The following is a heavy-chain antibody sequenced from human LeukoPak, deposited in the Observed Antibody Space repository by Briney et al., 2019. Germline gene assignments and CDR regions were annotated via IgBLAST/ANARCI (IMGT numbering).Heavy chain of an antibody. D-gene: IGHD6-13*01. CDR1: GFTFSSYG. J-gene: IGHJ4*02. CDR3: AKDGRYSSSWYPAY. V-gene: IGHV3-23*01. CDR2: ISGSGGST. Sequence: PGGSLRLSCAASGFTFSSYGMSWVRQAPGKGLEWVSAISGSGGSTYYADSVKGRFTISRDNSKNTLYLQMNSLRAEDTAVYYCAKDGRYSSSWYPAYWGQGTLVTVSS.